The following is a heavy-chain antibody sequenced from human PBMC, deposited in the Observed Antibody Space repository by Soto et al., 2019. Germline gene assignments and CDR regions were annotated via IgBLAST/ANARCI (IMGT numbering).Heavy chain of an antibody. CDR3: ARSSLSGGRIYYSGMDV. CDR1: GGTFSGYV. V-gene: IGHV1-69*05. J-gene: IGHJ6*02. Sequence: PVKGSCKGSGGTFSGYVISWGRRDPGQRLEWMGGIIPIFDTTNYPQKFQGRVTMTRNTSISTAYMELSSLRSEDTAVYYCARSSLSGGRIYYSGMDVWGQGTTVTVSS. D-gene: IGHD2-15*01. CDR2: IIPIFDTT.